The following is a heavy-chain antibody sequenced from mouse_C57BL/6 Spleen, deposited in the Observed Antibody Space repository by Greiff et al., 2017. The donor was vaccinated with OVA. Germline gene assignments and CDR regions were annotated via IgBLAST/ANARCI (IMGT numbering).Heavy chain of an antibody. J-gene: IGHJ2*01. CDR2: IRNKANGYTT. V-gene: IGHV7-3*01. CDR1: GFTFTDYY. CDR3: ARRLLDYFDY. Sequence: EVKLMESGGGLVQPGGSLSLSCAASGFTFTDYYMSWVRQPPGKALEWLGFIRNKANGYTTEYSASVKGRFTISRDNSQSILYLQMNALRAEDSATYYCARRLLDYFDYWGQGTTLTVSS.